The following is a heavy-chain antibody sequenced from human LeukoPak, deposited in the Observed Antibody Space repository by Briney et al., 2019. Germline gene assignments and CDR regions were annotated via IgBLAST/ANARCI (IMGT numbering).Heavy chain of an antibody. V-gene: IGHV3-30*04. Sequence: PGGSLRLSCAASGFTFSSYVMHWVRQAPGKGLEWVAVISYDGSNKYYADSVKGRFTISRDNSKNTLYLQMNSLRAEDTAVYYCARGPFDWLWDYWGQGTLVTVSS. J-gene: IGHJ4*02. CDR1: GFTFSSYV. D-gene: IGHD3-9*01. CDR3: ARGPFDWLWDY. CDR2: ISYDGSNK.